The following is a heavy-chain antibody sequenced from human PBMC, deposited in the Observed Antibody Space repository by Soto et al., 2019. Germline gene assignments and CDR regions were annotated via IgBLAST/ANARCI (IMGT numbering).Heavy chain of an antibody. CDR1: GGSISSSSYY. Sequence: QLQLQESGPGLVKPSETLSLTCTVSGGSISSSSYYWGLIRQPPAKGMEWIGSTYYSGSTYYNSSLKGRVTISVYRSKDQFSLKLSSVSAADTDVYYYATRTIRGAWQPCKFAYWGQGTLVSVSS. D-gene: IGHD1-1*01. J-gene: IGHJ4*02. CDR2: TYYSGST. CDR3: ATRTIRGAWQPCKFAY. V-gene: IGHV4-39*01.